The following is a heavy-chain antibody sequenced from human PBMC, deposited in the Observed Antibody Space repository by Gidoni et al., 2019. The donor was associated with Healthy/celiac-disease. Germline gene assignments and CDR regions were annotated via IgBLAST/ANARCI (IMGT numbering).Heavy chain of an antibody. D-gene: IGHD1-1*01. V-gene: IGHV4-61*01. CDR1: GGSVSRGSYY. Sequence: QVQLQESGPGLVQPSETLSPTCPVSGGSVSRGSYYWSWIRQPPGKGLEWIGDMYDSGSTNYNPSLKSRVTISVDTSKNQLSLKLASVTAADTAVYYCTRGEGDDSNEYYYYGMDVWGQGTTVTVSS. J-gene: IGHJ6*02. CDR2: MYDSGST. CDR3: TRGEGDDSNEYYYYGMDV.